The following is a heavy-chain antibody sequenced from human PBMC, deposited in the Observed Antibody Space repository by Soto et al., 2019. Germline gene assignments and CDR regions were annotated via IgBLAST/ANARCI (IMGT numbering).Heavy chain of an antibody. CDR2: FIPIFGTA. D-gene: IGHD4-17*01. CDR3: SRYGCNSEGYYYYVGMAV. Sequence: QVQLVQAGAEVKKPGSSGKVYCKASGGNFSSYAISWVRRAPGQGLEWMGGFIPIFGTANYAQKFQSRVTITADESKRTAYMEISSRRSEDTAVYYWSRYGCNSEGYYYYVGMAVCGQGTTVTVSS. CDR1: GGNFSSYA. V-gene: IGHV1-69*12. J-gene: IGHJ6*02.